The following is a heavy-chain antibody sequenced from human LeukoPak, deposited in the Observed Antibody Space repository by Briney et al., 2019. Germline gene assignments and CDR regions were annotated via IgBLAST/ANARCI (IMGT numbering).Heavy chain of an antibody. CDR2: IRYDGSNK. D-gene: IGHD1-26*01. V-gene: IGHV3-30*02. CDR1: GFTFSSYG. Sequence: GGSLRLSCAASGFTFSSYGMHWVRQAPGKGLEWVAFIRYDGSNKYYADSVKGRFTISRDNSKKTLYLQMNSLRAEDTAVYYCAKDRAGMGATTSPFDYWGQGTLVTVSS. J-gene: IGHJ4*02. CDR3: AKDRAGMGATTSPFDY.